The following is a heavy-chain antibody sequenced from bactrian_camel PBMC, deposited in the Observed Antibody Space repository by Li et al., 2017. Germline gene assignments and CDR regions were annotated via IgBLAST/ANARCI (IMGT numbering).Heavy chain of an antibody. CDR2: IYSDGRT. V-gene: IGHV3S55*01. Sequence: QVQLVESGGGSVQVGGSLRLSCAASGYTYRSYCMAWSRQAPGKERENVASIYSDGRTFYDASVEGRFTISQDNNQNTLYLQMDSLKPEDTGMYYCAKGDRSYGDSCRHKFWGQGTQVTVS. D-gene: IGHD6*01. CDR1: GYTYRSYC. CDR3: AKGDRSYGDSCRHKF. J-gene: IGHJ4*01.